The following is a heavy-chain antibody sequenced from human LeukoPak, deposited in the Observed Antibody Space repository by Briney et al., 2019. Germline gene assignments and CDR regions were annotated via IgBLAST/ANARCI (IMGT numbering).Heavy chain of an antibody. CDR3: FGGPRGYYFDY. D-gene: IGHD3-16*01. Sequence: GSLQISCQGSGYNFTSYWIGGARPMTGKGLEGMGIIYPGGSDTRYSPSFQGQVTISADRSISTAYLQWSSLKASDTAMYYCFGGPRGYYFDYWGQGTLVTVSS. V-gene: IGHV5-51*01. CDR2: IYPGGSDT. CDR1: GYNFTSYW. J-gene: IGHJ4*02.